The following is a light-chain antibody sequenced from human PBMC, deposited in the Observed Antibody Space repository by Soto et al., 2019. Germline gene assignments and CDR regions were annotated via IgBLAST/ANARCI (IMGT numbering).Light chain of an antibody. J-gene: IGLJ2*01. Sequence: NFMLTQPHSVSASPGKTVTISCTRSSGSIATNYVQWYQQRPGSSPTTVISEDDQRPSGVPDRFSGSIDSSSNSASLTISGLKTEDEADYYCQSHDSSNVVFGGGTKVTVL. CDR3: QSHDSSNVV. CDR2: EDD. V-gene: IGLV6-57*01. CDR1: SGSIATNY.